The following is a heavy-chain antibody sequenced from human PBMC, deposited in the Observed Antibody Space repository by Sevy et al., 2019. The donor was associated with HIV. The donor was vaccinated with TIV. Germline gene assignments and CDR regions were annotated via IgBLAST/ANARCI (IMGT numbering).Heavy chain of an antibody. CDR3: AKDLPHYYDSSGYTEGLFDY. CDR2: VRGSGGST. CDR1: GFTFSSYA. V-gene: IGHV3-23*01. J-gene: IGHJ4*02. Sequence: GGSLRLSCAASGFTFSSYAMSWVRRAPGKGLEWVSAVRGSGGSTDYADSVKGRFTISRDNSKNSLYLQMNSLRAEDTAVYYCAKDLPHYYDSSGYTEGLFDYWGQGTLVTVSS. D-gene: IGHD3-22*01.